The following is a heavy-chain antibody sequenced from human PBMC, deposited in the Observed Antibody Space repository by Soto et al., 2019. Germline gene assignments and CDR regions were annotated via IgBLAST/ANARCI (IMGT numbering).Heavy chain of an antibody. J-gene: IGHJ4*02. V-gene: IGHV2-70*11. CDR3: ARSPRDKYGDTVYYFDY. CDR1: GFSLSTSGMC. D-gene: IGHD4-17*01. Sequence: SGPTLVNPTQTLTLTCTFSGFSLSTSGMCVSWIRQPPGKALEWLARIDWDDDKYYSTSLKTRLTISKDTSKNQVVLTMTNMDPVDTATYYCARSPRDKYGDTVYYFDYWGQGTLVTVSS. CDR2: IDWDDDK.